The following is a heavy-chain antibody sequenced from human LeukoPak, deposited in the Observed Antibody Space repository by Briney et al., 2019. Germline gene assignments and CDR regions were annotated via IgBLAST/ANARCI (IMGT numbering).Heavy chain of an antibody. D-gene: IGHD4-17*01. V-gene: IGHV3-7*01. CDR1: EFTFSTYT. Sequence: PGGSLRLSCAGSEFTFSTYTMNWVRQAPGKGLEWVANIKQDGSEKYYVDSVKGRFTISRDNAKNSLYLQMNSLRAEDTAVYYRATTTVKGYYFDYWGQGTLVTVSS. CDR2: IKQDGSEK. J-gene: IGHJ4*02. CDR3: ATTTVKGYYFDY.